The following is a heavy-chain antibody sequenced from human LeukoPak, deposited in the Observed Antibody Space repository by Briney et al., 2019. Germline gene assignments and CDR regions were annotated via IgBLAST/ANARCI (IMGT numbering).Heavy chain of an antibody. Sequence: SETLSLTCAVSGVSITSDTYCWSWIRQPPGKGLEWIGYILHSGSTYYNPSLKSRVTISIDTSKSRFSLKLSSVTAADTAVYYCARTRDFWSGYFDYWGQGTLVTVSS. D-gene: IGHD3-3*01. CDR3: ARTRDFWSGYFDY. CDR2: ILHSGST. V-gene: IGHV4-30-2*01. CDR1: GVSITSDTYC. J-gene: IGHJ4*02.